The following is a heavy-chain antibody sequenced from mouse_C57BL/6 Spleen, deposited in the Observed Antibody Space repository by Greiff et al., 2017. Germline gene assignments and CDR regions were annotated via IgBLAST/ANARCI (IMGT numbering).Heavy chain of an antibody. Sequence: EVQLQQSGAELVKPGASVKLSCTASGFNIKDYYMHWVKQRTEQGLEWIGRIDPEDGETNYAPKFQGKATITADTSSHTAYLPRSRLASEDTALYYCARGDVHYAMEYGGQGTSVTVSA. J-gene: IGHJ4*01. CDR1: GFNIKDYY. CDR2: IDPEDGET. V-gene: IGHV14-2*01. CDR3: ARGDVHYAMEY.